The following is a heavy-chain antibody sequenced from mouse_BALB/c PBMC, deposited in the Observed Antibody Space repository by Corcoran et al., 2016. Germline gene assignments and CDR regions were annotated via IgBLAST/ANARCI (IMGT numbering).Heavy chain of an antibody. CDR2: INTYTGEP. D-gene: IGHD2-10*02. J-gene: IGHJ3*01. Sequence: QIQLVQSGPELKKPGETVKISCKASGYTFTNYGMNWVKQAPGKGLKWMGWINTYTGEPTYADDFKGRFAFSLETSASTAYLQINNLKNEDTATYFCARGRDVWSPVAYWGQGTLVTVSA. CDR3: ARGRDVWSPVAY. V-gene: IGHV9-3-1*01. CDR1: GYTFTNYG.